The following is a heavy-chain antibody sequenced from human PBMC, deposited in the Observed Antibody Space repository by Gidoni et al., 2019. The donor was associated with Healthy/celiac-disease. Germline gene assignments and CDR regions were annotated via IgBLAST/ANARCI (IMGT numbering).Heavy chain of an antibody. Sequence: EVQLVESGGGLVKPGGSLRLSCAASGFTFSSYSMNWVRQAPGKGLEWVSSISSSSGYIYYADSVKGRFTISRDNAKNSLYLQMNSLRAEDTAVYYCARCHNRAYTATGPFDYWGQGTLVTVSS. D-gene: IGHD5-18*01. J-gene: IGHJ4*02. CDR1: GFTFSSYS. V-gene: IGHV3-21*01. CDR2: ISSSSGYI. CDR3: ARCHNRAYTATGPFDY.